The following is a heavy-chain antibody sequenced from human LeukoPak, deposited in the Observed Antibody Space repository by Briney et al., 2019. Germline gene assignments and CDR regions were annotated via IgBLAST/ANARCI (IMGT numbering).Heavy chain of an antibody. D-gene: IGHD2-15*01. CDR3: ARGGEYCSGGSCLAPFDN. J-gene: IGHJ4*02. V-gene: IGHV4-30-4*08. CDR2: IYYSGRT. Sequence: SETLSLTCAVYGGSFSGYYWSWIRQPPGKGLEWIGSIYYSGRTYYSPSLKSRVIISLDTSRNQFSLKLTSVTAADTAVYFCARGGEYCSGGSCLAPFDNWGQGTLLTVSS. CDR1: GGSFSGYY.